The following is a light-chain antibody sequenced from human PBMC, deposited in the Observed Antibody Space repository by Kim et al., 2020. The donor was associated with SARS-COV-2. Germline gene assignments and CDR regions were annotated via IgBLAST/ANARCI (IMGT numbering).Light chain of an antibody. V-gene: IGKV6-21*02. J-gene: IGKJ2*01. CDR1: QSVGVT. Sequence: EIVLTQSPDFQSVTPKEKVTITCRASQSVGVTLHWYQQKPNQSPKFLVKYASQSISGVPSRFSGSGSGTDFTLTINGLEPEDAAIYYCHQSSGLPPTFGQGTKLEI. CDR2: YAS. CDR3: HQSSGLPPT.